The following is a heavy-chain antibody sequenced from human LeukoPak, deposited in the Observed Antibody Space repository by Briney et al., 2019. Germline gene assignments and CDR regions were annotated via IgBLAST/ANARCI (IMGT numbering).Heavy chain of an antibody. Sequence: GGSLRLSCAASGFTFDDYAMHWVRQAPGKGLEWVSLISGDVGSTYYADSVKGRFTISRDNSKNSLYLQMNSLRTEDTALYYCAKDGEGFGELYWYFDLWGRGTLVTVSS. CDR3: AKDGEGFGELYWYFDL. J-gene: IGHJ2*01. CDR1: GFTFDDYA. CDR2: ISGDVGST. D-gene: IGHD3-10*01. V-gene: IGHV3-43*02.